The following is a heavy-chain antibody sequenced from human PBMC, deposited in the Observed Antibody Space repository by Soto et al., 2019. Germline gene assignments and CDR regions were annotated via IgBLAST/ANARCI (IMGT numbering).Heavy chain of an antibody. J-gene: IGHJ4*02. CDR3: AGHGSISYAYAY. D-gene: IGHD5-12*01. CDR2: LHHDGPT. Sequence: QMHLQESGPGLVKPSGTLSLTCAISGDSIISINWWTWVRQLPGQGLEWIGELHHDGPTYYNPSLRGRVTISVDKSKSQLSLMLSSVTAADTAFYYCAGHGSISYAYAYWGPGTLVTVSS. V-gene: IGHV4-4*02. CDR1: GDSIISINW.